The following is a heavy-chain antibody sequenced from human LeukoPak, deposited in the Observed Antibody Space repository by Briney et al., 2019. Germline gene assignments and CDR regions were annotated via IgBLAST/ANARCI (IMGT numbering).Heavy chain of an antibody. Sequence: GGFLRLSCAASGFTFSSYGMSWVRQAPGKGLEWVSAISGGAASTNYADSVKGRFTISRDNSKNTLYLQMNSLRADDTAVYYCARWVAPGYFDYWGQGTLVTVSS. J-gene: IGHJ4*02. CDR2: ISGGAAST. D-gene: IGHD2-15*01. V-gene: IGHV3-23*01. CDR1: GFTFSSYG. CDR3: ARWVAPGYFDY.